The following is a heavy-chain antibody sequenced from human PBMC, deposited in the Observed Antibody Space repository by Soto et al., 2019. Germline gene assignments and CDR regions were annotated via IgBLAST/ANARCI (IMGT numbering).Heavy chain of an antibody. D-gene: IGHD3-16*02. Sequence: SGPTLVNPTQTLTLTCTFSGFSLSTSGMCVSWLRQPPGKALEWLALIDWDDDKYYSTSLKTRLTISKDTSKNQAVLTVANMDPVDTATYFCARLSYRSFNFDYWGQGTLVTVSS. CDR3: ARLSYRSFNFDY. CDR1: GFSLSTSGMC. V-gene: IGHV2-70*01. CDR2: IDWDDDK. J-gene: IGHJ4*02.